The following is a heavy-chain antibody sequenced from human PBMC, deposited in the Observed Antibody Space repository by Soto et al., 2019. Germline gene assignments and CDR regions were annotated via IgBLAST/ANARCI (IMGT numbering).Heavy chain of an antibody. D-gene: IGHD5-12*01. J-gene: IGHJ4*02. V-gene: IGHV1-18*01. CDR1: GYTFTSYG. Sequence: ASVKVSCKASGYTFTSYGISWVRQAPGQGLEWMGWISAYNGNTNYAQKLQGRVTMTTDTSTSTAYMELRSLRSDDTAVYYCARGPPVSGYDPTYYFDYWGQGTLVTVSS. CDR2: ISAYNGNT. CDR3: ARGPPVSGYDPTYYFDY.